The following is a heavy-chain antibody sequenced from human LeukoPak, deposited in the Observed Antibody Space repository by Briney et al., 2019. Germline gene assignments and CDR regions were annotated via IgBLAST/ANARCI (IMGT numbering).Heavy chain of an antibody. V-gene: IGHV3-7*04. J-gene: IGHJ3*02. D-gene: IGHD6-19*01. Sequence: GGSLRLSCGASGFTFSRHCMSWVPQAPGKGLEWVAKIKENGNEKFYADSVKGRFTISRDNAKNSLFLQMDSLTVDDTAVYYCARDEEQLNIWGQGTMVTVSS. CDR3: ARDEEQLNI. CDR2: IKENGNEK. CDR1: GFTFSRHC.